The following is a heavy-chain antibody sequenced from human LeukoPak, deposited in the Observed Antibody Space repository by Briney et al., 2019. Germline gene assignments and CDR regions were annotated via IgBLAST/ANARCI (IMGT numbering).Heavy chain of an antibody. V-gene: IGHV3-7*03. Sequence: GGSLRLSCAVSGFTFSGFWMSWSRQAPRKGLDWVASINSDGSEGYYADVVKGRFTISRDNAKNSLYLQINSLRAEDTAVYYCARVCSIHDAFDIWGQGTMVTVSS. CDR3: ARVCSIHDAFDI. D-gene: IGHD2-2*01. CDR2: INSDGSEG. J-gene: IGHJ3*02. CDR1: GFTFSGFW.